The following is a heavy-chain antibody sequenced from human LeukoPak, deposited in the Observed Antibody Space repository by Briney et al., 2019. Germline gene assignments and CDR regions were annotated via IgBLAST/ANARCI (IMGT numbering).Heavy chain of an antibody. Sequence: PGGSLRLSCAASGFTFSSYSMNWVRQAPGKGLEWVSSISSSSSYIYYADSVKGRFTISRGNAKNSLYLQMNSLRAEDTAVYYCAREEQWALDYWGQGTLVTVSS. J-gene: IGHJ4*02. CDR1: GFTFSSYS. CDR3: AREEQWALDY. CDR2: ISSSSSYI. D-gene: IGHD6-19*01. V-gene: IGHV3-21*01.